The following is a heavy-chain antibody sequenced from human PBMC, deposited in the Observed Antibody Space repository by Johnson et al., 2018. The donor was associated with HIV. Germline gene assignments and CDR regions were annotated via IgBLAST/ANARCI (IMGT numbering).Heavy chain of an antibody. CDR3: ARDSDVLPGYTGPEDAFDI. V-gene: IGHV3-13*01. D-gene: IGHD3-9*01. J-gene: IGHJ3*02. CDR1: GFTFSSYD. Sequence: VQLVESGGGLVQPGGSLRLSCAASGFTFSSYDMHWVRQATGKGLEWVSVIGSVGDTNYPGSVKGRFTISRENAKNSLYLQMSSLRTEDTAVYFCARDSDVLPGYTGPEDAFDIWGQGTMVTVSS. CDR2: IGSVGDT.